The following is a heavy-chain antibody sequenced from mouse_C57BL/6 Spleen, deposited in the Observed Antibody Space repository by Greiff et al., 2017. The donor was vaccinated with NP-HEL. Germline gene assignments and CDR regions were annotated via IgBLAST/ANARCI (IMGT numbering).Heavy chain of an antibody. CDR1: GYTFTSYW. V-gene: IGHV1-64*01. D-gene: IGHD2-4*01. J-gene: IGHJ3*01. CDR2: IHPNSGST. CDR3: AKIYYDYDRGFAY. Sequence: QVQLQQSGAELVKPGASVKLSCKASGYTFTSYWMHWVKQRPGQGLEWIGMIHPNSGSTNYNEKFKSKATLTVDKSSSTAYMQLSSLTSEDSAVYYCAKIYYDYDRGFAYWGQGTLVTVSA.